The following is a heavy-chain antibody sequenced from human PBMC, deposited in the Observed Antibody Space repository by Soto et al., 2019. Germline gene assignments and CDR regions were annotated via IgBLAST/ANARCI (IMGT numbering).Heavy chain of an antibody. CDR1: GFTFSSYS. CDR2: ISSSGGSI. V-gene: IGHV3-21*01. CDR3: ARGLSSHTNMDY. J-gene: IGHJ4*02. Sequence: EVQLVESGGGLVKPGGSLRLYCAASGFTFSSYSMNWVRQAPGKGLEWASSISSSGGSISYADSVKGRFTISRDNAKNSLYLQMDSLRAEDTAVYYCARGLSSHTNMDYWVQGTLVTVSS.